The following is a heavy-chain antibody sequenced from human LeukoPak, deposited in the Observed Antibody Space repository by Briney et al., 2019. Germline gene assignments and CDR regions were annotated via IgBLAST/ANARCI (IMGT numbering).Heavy chain of an antibody. Sequence: PGGSLRLSCAASGFTFSSYGMHWVRQAPGKGLEWVAVISYDGSNKYYADSVKGRFTVSRDNSKNTLYLQMNSLRAEDTAVYYCASRRIAARPDAFDIWGQGTMVTVSS. CDR3: ASRRIAARPDAFDI. V-gene: IGHV3-30*03. J-gene: IGHJ3*02. D-gene: IGHD6-6*01. CDR1: GFTFSSYG. CDR2: ISYDGSNK.